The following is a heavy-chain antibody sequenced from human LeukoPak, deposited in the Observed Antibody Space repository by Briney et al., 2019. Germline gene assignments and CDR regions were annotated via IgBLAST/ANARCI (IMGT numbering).Heavy chain of an antibody. Sequence: PGGSLRLSCAASGFTFSSYEMNWVRQAPGKGLEWVSSISSGSSYIYYADSVKGRFTISRDKAKNSLYLQMNSLRAEDTAIYYCAREGMVATFDYWGQGTLVTVSS. J-gene: IGHJ4*02. CDR3: AREGMVATFDY. D-gene: IGHD5-12*01. CDR2: ISSGSSYI. CDR1: GFTFSSYE. V-gene: IGHV3-21*01.